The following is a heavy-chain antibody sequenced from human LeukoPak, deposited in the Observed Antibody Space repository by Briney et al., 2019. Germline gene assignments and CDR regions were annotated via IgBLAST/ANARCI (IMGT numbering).Heavy chain of an antibody. V-gene: IGHV4-31*03. CDR2: IYNSGSP. Sequence: SETLSLTCTVSGDSIISGGYHWSWIRQHPGKGLEWIGHIYNSGSPFYNTSLKSRVTISVDTSKNQFSLKLSSVTAADTAVYFCARGGYQGPIERWGQGTLVTVSS. CDR3: ARGGYQGPIER. J-gene: IGHJ4*02. CDR1: GDSIISGGYH. D-gene: IGHD2-2*01.